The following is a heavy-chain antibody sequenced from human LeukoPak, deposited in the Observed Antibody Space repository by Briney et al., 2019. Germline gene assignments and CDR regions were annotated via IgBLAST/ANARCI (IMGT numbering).Heavy chain of an antibody. V-gene: IGHV3-7*03. J-gene: IGHJ4*02. CDR2: INQDGSEE. CDR1: GFTFSHYW. Sequence: GGSLRLSCAASGFTFSHYWMTWVRQAPGKGLEWVANINQDGSEEFYVDSLKGRFTISRDNAKNSLYLQIDSLRADDTAIYYCTKGSYYDNSGRAYFDYWGQGTLVTVSS. CDR3: TKGSYYDNSGRAYFDY. D-gene: IGHD3-22*01.